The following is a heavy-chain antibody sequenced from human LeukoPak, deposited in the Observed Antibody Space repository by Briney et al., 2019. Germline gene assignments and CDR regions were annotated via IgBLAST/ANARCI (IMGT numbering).Heavy chain of an antibody. CDR1: GGSISSGDYY. Sequence: SETLSLTCTVSGGSISSGDYYWSWLRQPQGKGLEWIGYIYYSGSTYYNPSLKSRVTISVDTSKNQFSLKLSSVTAADTAVYYCARDATTVTTLDAFDIWGQGTMVTVSS. D-gene: IGHD4-17*01. V-gene: IGHV4-30-4*08. CDR3: ARDATTVTTLDAFDI. J-gene: IGHJ3*02. CDR2: IYYSGST.